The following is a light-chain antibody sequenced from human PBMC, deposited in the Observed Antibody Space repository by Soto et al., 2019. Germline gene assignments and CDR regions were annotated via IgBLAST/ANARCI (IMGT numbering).Light chain of an antibody. CDR2: EVN. J-gene: IGLJ1*01. CDR3: SSYAGSSNV. Sequence: QSVLTQPPSASGSPGQSVAISCTGTSSDVGGYNYVSSYQPHPGKAPKLMIYEVNKRPSGVPDRFSGSKSGNTASLTVSGLQAEDEADYYCSSYAGSSNVFGTGTKVTVL. CDR1: SSDVGGYNY. V-gene: IGLV2-8*01.